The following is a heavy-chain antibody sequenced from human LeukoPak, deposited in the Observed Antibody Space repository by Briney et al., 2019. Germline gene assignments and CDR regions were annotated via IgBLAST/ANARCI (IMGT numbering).Heavy chain of an antibody. J-gene: IGHJ4*02. D-gene: IGHD1-26*01. CDR2: IYYSGST. Sequence: SETLSLTCTVSGDSINNYYWSWIRQSPGKGLEWIGYIYYSGSTNYNPSLKSRVTISVDTSKNQFSLKLSSVTAADTAVYYCASGSYLFDYWGQGTLVTVSS. V-gene: IGHV4-59*12. CDR3: ASGSYLFDY. CDR1: GDSINNYY.